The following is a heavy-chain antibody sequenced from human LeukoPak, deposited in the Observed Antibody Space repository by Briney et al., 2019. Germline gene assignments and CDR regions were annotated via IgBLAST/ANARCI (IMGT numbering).Heavy chain of an antibody. D-gene: IGHD2-21*01. J-gene: IGHJ4*02. V-gene: IGHV3-48*03. CDR3: ARIGGDGY. CDR2: IGSSGSTI. Sequence: PGGSLRLSCAASGFTFSSYEMNWVRQAPGKGLEWVSYIGSSGSTIYYADSVKGRFTISRDNAKNSLYLQMNSLRAKDTAVYYCARIGGDGYWGQGTLVTVSS. CDR1: GFTFSSYE.